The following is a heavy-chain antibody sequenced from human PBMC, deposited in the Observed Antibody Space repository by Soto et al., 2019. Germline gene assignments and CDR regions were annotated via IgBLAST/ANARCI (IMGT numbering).Heavy chain of an antibody. CDR3: ARTEYSSSSGRRPDY. Sequence: QVQLVQSGAEVKKPGASVKVSCKASGYTFTNYGISWVRQAPGQGLEWMGWISAYNGNTNYVQKLQGRVTLTTDTSTTTAYMELRSPRSDDTAVYYCARTEYSSSSGRRPDYWGQGTLVTVSS. D-gene: IGHD6-6*01. CDR2: ISAYNGNT. V-gene: IGHV1-18*01. CDR1: GYTFTNYG. J-gene: IGHJ4*02.